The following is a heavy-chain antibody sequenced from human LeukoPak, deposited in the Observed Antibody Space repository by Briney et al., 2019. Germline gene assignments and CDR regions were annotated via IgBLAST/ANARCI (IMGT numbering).Heavy chain of an antibody. J-gene: IGHJ4*02. CDR2: IIPIFGTA. Sequence: EASVKVSCKASGGTFSSYAISWVRQAPGQGLEWMGGIIPIFGTANYAQKFQGRVTMTTDTSTSTVYMELRSLRSDDTAVYYCARDPQVIYCSSTSCYDSACPLDYWGQGTLVTVSS. D-gene: IGHD2-2*01. V-gene: IGHV1-69*05. CDR3: ARDPQVIYCSSTSCYDSACPLDY. CDR1: GGTFSSYA.